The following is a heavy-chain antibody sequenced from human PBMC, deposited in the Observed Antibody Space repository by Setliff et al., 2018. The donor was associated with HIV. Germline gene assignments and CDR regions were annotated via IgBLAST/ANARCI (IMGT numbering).Heavy chain of an antibody. D-gene: IGHD1-26*01. CDR1: GFTFSDYY. Sequence: PGGSLRLSCAASGFTFSDYYMSWIRQAPGKGLEWVSYISSSSSSYTNYADSVKGRFTISRDNANNSLFLEMNNLRPEDTAFYYCVKDGTPIGRYYQYFHVWGEGIMVTVSS. V-gene: IGHV3-11*05. J-gene: IGHJ6*04. CDR2: ISSSSSSYT. CDR3: VKDGTPIGRYYQYFHV.